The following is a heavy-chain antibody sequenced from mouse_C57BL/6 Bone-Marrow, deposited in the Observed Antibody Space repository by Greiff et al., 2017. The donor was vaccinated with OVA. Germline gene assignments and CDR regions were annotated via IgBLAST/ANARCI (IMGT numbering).Heavy chain of an antibody. V-gene: IGHV14-2*01. J-gene: IGHJ2*01. D-gene: IGHD2-1*01. CDR2: IDPEDGDT. CDR3: ARVIYYGNYFDY. CDR1: GFNIKDYY. Sequence: EVQLQQSGAELVKPGASVKLSCTASGFNIKDYYMHWVKQRTEQGLEWIGRIDPEDGDTKYAPKFQGKATITADTSSNKLYLQLSSLTSEDTAVYYCARVIYYGNYFDYWGQGTTLTVSS.